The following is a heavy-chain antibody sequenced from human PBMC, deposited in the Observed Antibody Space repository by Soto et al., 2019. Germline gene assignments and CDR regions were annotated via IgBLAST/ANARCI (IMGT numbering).Heavy chain of an antibody. V-gene: IGHV3-11*06. CDR1: GFTVSSNY. CDR2: ISSRTNYT. Sequence: GGSLRLSCAASGFTVSSNYMSWVRQAPGKGLEWVSYISSRTNYTNYADSVKGRFTISRDNARNSVFLQMNSLRDDDTAVYYCARSVVSSTRFDPWGQGTRVTVSS. D-gene: IGHD6-13*01. CDR3: ARSVVSSTRFDP. J-gene: IGHJ5*02.